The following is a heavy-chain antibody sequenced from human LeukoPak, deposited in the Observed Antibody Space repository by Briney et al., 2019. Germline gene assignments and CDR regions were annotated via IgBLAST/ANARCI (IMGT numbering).Heavy chain of an antibody. CDR3: ARDDYGGKGDY. CDR1: GGSISSSSYY. Sequence: SETLSLTCTVSGGSISSSSYYWGWIRQPPGKGLEWIGSIYYSGSTYYNPSLKSRVTISVDTSKNQFSLKLSSVTAADTAVYYCARDDYGGKGDYWGQGTLVTVSS. D-gene: IGHD4-23*01. CDR2: IYYSGST. J-gene: IGHJ4*02. V-gene: IGHV4-39*07.